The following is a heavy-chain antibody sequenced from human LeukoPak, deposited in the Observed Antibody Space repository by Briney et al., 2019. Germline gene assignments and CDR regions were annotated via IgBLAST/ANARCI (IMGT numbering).Heavy chain of an antibody. J-gene: IGHJ3*02. Sequence: GEPLKISCKGSGYSFTNYWIGWVRQMPGQGLEWMGLIYPGDSDTRSSPSFQGQVTISADKSISTAYLQWSSLRASDTAMYYCARRGYSGSLGAFDIWGQGTMVTVSS. CDR3: ARRGYSGSLGAFDI. CDR2: IYPGDSDT. CDR1: GYSFTNYW. V-gene: IGHV5-51*01. D-gene: IGHD1-26*01.